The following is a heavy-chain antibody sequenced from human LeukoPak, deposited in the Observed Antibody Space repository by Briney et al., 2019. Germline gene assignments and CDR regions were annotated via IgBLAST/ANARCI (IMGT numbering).Heavy chain of an antibody. V-gene: IGHV3-7*03. Sequence: GGSLRLSCAASGFTFSNYWMSWVRQTPGKGLEWVANIKEDGSDKFYVDSLKGRFTISRDNAKNSLYLQMNSLRAEDTAVYYCAKDRTRQAYWGQGTLVTVSS. CDR1: GFTFSNYW. D-gene: IGHD3-3*01. CDR3: AKDRTRQAY. J-gene: IGHJ4*02. CDR2: IKEDGSDK.